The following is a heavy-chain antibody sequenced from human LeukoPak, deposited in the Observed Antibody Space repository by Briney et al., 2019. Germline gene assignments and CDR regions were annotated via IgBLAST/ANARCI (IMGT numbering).Heavy chain of an antibody. V-gene: IGHV1-24*01. CDR3: ATDRYYGSGKDAFDI. J-gene: IGHJ3*02. D-gene: IGHD3-10*01. Sequence: ASVKVSCKVSGYTLTELSMHWVRQAPGKGLEWMGGFDPEDGETINAQKFEGRVTMTEDTSTDTAYMELSSLRSEDTAVYYCATDRYYGSGKDAFDIWGQGTMVTVSS. CDR2: FDPEDGET. CDR1: GYTLTELS.